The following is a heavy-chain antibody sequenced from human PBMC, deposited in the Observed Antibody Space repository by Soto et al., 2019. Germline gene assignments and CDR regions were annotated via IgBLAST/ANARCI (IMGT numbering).Heavy chain of an antibody. D-gene: IGHD3-3*02. CDR1: GYTFTGHY. Sequence: QVQLVQSGAEVKKPGASVKVSCKASGYTFTGHYMHWVRQAPGQGLEWMGWINPNSGATNYAQKFQDWVTMTRDTSINTVYMELKRLRSDDTAVYYCAREVVSSWFDYWGHGTLVTVSS. CDR3: AREVVSSWFDY. V-gene: IGHV1-2*04. CDR2: INPNSGAT. J-gene: IGHJ5*01.